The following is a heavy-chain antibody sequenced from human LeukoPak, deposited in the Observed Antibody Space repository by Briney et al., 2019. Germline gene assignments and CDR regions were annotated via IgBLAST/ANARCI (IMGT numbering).Heavy chain of an antibody. CDR1: GYRFTTYW. Sequence: GESLKISCKGSGYRFTTYWIGWVRQMPGKGLEWMGIIYPDDSDTRYSPSFQGQVTISADKSTRTAYLQWSSLKASDTAMYYCARQQDAGGFDPWGQGTLVTVSS. CDR2: IYPDDSDT. V-gene: IGHV5-51*01. D-gene: IGHD7-27*01. J-gene: IGHJ5*02. CDR3: ARQQDAGGFDP.